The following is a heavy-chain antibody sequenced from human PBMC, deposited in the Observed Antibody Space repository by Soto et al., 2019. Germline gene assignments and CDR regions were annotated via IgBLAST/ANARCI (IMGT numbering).Heavy chain of an antibody. D-gene: IGHD1-26*01. V-gene: IGHV1-2*02. CDR3: ARQDSGRYYFDY. Sequence: GASVKVSCKASGSTFTGYYIHWVRQAPGQGLEWMGWINPNSGVTDYAQNFQGRVTMTRDTSISTAYMELSRLRSDDTAVYYCARQDSGRYYFDYWGQGTLVTAPQ. J-gene: IGHJ4*02. CDR2: INPNSGVT. CDR1: GSTFTGYY.